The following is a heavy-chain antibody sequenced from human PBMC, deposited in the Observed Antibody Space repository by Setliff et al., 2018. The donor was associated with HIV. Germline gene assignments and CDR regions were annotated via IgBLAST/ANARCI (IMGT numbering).Heavy chain of an antibody. CDR3: ARHSGGDQLLREFDY. D-gene: IGHD2-2*01. CDR2: IYPGDSDT. CDR1: GYSFTSYW. Sequence: PGESLKISCKGSGYSFTSYWIGWVRQMPGKGLEWMGIIYPGDSDTRYSPSFQGQVTISAAKSITTAYLHWTSLKASDSGIYYCARHSGGDQLLREFDYWGQGTLVTVSS. V-gene: IGHV5-51*01. J-gene: IGHJ4*02.